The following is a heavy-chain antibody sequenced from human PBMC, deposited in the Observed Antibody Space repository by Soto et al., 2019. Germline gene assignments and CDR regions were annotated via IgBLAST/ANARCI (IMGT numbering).Heavy chain of an antibody. J-gene: IGHJ6*03. CDR1: GFTFSSYG. CDR2: IWYDGSNK. Sequence: GGSLRLSCAASGFTFSSYGMHWVRQAPGKGLEWVAVIWYDGSNKYYADSVKGRFTISRDNSKNTLYLQMNSLRAEDTAVYYCARDAADIVVVPASQGYYYYMDVWGKGTTVTVSS. V-gene: IGHV3-33*01. D-gene: IGHD2-2*01. CDR3: ARDAADIVVVPASQGYYYYMDV.